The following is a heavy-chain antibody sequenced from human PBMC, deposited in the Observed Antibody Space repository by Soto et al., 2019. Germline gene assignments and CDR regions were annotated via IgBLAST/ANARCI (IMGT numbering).Heavy chain of an antibody. D-gene: IGHD6-25*01. Sequence: EVQLLESGGGLVRFGGSLRLSCAASGFTFNNYAMTWVRQPPGKGLEWVSAISGSGDATFYADSVRGRFTISRDNSKSTLYLQMNSLRAEDTALYFCAKDLRAPATKNFDYWGQGTLVTVSS. CDR3: AKDLRAPATKNFDY. J-gene: IGHJ4*02. V-gene: IGHV3-23*01. CDR1: GFTFNNYA. CDR2: ISGSGDAT.